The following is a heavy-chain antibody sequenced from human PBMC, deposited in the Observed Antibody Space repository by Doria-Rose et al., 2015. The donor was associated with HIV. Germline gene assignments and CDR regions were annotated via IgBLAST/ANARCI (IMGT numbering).Heavy chain of an antibody. J-gene: IGHJ4*02. Sequence: CAVSGGSISSSNWWSWVRQPPGKGLEWIGQIYHSGNTNYNPSLKSRVTISADKSKNQFSLKLTSVTAADTAVYYCARDLGIQLWLGYWGQGTLVTVSS. CDR3: ARDLGIQLWLGY. D-gene: IGHD5-18*01. CDR2: IYHSGNT. V-gene: IGHV4-4*02. CDR1: GGSISSSNW.